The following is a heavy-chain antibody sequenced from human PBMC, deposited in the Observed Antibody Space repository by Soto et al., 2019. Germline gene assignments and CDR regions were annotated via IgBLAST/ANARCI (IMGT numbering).Heavy chain of an antibody. D-gene: IGHD3-9*01. CDR3: ARRYYDILSNWFDP. Sequence: ASVKVSCKASGYTFTSYGISWVRQAPGQGLEWMGWISAYNGNTNYAQKLQGRVTMTTDTSTSTAYMELRSLRSDDTAVYYCARRYYDILSNWFDPWGQGTLVTVSS. J-gene: IGHJ5*02. CDR2: ISAYNGNT. CDR1: GYTFTSYG. V-gene: IGHV1-18*01.